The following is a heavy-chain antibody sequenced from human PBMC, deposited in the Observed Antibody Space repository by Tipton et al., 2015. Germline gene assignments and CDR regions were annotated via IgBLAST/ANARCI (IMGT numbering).Heavy chain of an antibody. CDR1: GGSFSDYY. CDR2: INHSGNT. CDR3: ARHVFIQGSWYQWFDP. D-gene: IGHD6-13*01. Sequence: TLSLTCAVFGGSFSDYYWNWIRQPPGKGLEWIGEINHSGNTKYNPSFKSRVNISVDASKNHFSLKMKSVTAADTALYYCARHVFIQGSWYQWFDPWGQGTLVTVS. V-gene: IGHV4-34*01. J-gene: IGHJ5*02.